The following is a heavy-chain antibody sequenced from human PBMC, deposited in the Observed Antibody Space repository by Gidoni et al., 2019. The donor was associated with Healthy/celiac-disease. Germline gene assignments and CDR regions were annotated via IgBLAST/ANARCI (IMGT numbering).Heavy chain of an antibody. D-gene: IGHD3-10*01. CDR1: GYTFTSYG. CDR2: ISAYNGNT. CDR3: ARDYPIITMVRGDHYGDYYGMDV. J-gene: IGHJ6*02. V-gene: IGHV1-18*04. Sequence: VQLVQSGAEVKKPGASVQVSCKASGYTFTSYGISSLRQAPGQGLEWMGWISAYNGNTNYAQKLQGRVTMTTDTSTSTAYMELRSLRSDDTAVYYCARDYPIITMVRGDHYGDYYGMDVWGQGTTVTVSS.